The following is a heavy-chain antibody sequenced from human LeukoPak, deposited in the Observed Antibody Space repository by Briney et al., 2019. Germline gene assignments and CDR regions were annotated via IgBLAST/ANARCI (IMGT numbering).Heavy chain of an antibody. CDR1: GESFTDYF. D-gene: IGHD2-8*01. CDR3: ARVSGLNNFDS. Sequence: PSETLSLTCAVYGESFTDYFWGWIRQSPGKGLEWIGEMIHSGISNYNPSLKGRVIISLDTSKNQFSLRLTSVTAADTAVYYCARVSGLNNFDSWGQGTLVTVSS. CDR2: MIHSGIS. V-gene: IGHV4-34*12. J-gene: IGHJ4*02.